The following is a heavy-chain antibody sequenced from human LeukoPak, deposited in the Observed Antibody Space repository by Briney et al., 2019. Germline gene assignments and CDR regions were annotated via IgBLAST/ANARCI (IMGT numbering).Heavy chain of an antibody. CDR1: GYTCTSYY. D-gene: IGHD2-2*01. Sequence: ASVKVSCKASGYTCTSYYMHWVRQAPGQGLEWMGIINPSGGSTSYAQKFQGRVTMTRDMSTSTVYMELSSLRSEDTAVYYCARSNLQSSTSSSIDYWGQGTLVTVSS. CDR3: ARSNLQSSTSSSIDY. V-gene: IGHV1-46*01. CDR2: INPSGGST. J-gene: IGHJ4*02.